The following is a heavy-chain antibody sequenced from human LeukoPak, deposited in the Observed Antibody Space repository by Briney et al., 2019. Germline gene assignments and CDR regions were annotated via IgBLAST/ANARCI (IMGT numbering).Heavy chain of an antibody. CDR1: GVTVSSNN. V-gene: IGHV3-66*02. D-gene: IGHD2-21*01. CDR3: ARGEADN. CDR2: IFSGGST. J-gene: IGHJ4*02. Sequence: GGSLRLSCAASGVTVSSNNMNWVRQAPGKGLEWVSVIFSGGSTYYADSVKGRFTISRDNSKNTLYLQMDSLRAEDTAVYYCARGEADNWGQGTLVTVSS.